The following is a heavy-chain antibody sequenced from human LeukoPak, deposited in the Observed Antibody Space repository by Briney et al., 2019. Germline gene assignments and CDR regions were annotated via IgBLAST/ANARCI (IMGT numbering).Heavy chain of an antibody. D-gene: IGHD3-10*01. J-gene: IGHJ5*02. V-gene: IGHV3-23*01. CDR2: INGSDDRK. CDR3: ARDSGTTGEVKFDP. Sequence: GGSLRLFCAASGFTFSSYAMSWVRQAPGKGLEWVSTINGSDDRKYYTDSVKGRLTISRVSSENTLYLQMNSLRADDTAVYYCARDSGTTGEVKFDPWGQGTLVTVSS. CDR1: GFTFSSYA.